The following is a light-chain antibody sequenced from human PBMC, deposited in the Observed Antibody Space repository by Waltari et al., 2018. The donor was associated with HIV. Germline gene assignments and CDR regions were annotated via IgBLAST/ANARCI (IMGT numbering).Light chain of an antibody. V-gene: IGLV1-44*01. CDR1: SSNIGTNS. J-gene: IGLJ1*01. CDR3: AAWDDSLNGYV. Sequence: QSVLTPPPSASGTPGHRVTISCSGSSSNIGTNSVNWYQHLPETAPKLLIFRNNQRPSGVPDRFSGSKSGTSASLAISGLQSEDEADYYCAAWDDSLNGYVFGTGTTVTVL. CDR2: RNN.